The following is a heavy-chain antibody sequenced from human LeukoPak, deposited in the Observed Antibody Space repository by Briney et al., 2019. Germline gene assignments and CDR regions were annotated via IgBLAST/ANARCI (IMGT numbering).Heavy chain of an antibody. CDR1: GFPFSSYG. V-gene: IGHV3-30*18. CDR2: ISYDGSNK. Sequence: GGSLRLSCASSGFPFSSYGMHWVRQAPGKGLEWVAVISYDGSNKYYADSVKGRFTISRDNSKNTLYLQMNSLRAEDTAVYYCAKVPGTTIYWYFDLWGRGTLVTVSS. J-gene: IGHJ2*01. CDR3: AKVPGTTIYWYFDL. D-gene: IGHD5-24*01.